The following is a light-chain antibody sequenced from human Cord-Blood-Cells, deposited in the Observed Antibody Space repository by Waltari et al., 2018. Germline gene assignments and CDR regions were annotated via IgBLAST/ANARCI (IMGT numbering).Light chain of an antibody. J-gene: IGKJ1*01. V-gene: IGKV1-39*01. CDR1: QSSSSY. Sequence: DIQMTQSPSSLSASVGDRVTITCRASQSSSSYLNWYQQKPGKAPKLLIYAASSLQSGVPSRFSGSGSGTDFTLTISSLQPEDFATYYCKQSYSTPWTFGQGTKVEIK. CDR2: AAS. CDR3: KQSYSTPWT.